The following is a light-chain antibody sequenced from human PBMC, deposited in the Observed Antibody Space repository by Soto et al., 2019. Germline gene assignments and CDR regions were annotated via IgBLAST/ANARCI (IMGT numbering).Light chain of an antibody. Sequence: EIVITKSTATLSVSAGERATLSFRASQSLNDNLAWYQQKPGQAPRLLIYRASTRATGVPARFSASGSGTEFTLTISSLQSEDSAVYYCHQYSNWPPWTFGPGTKVDIK. CDR3: HQYSNWPPWT. CDR2: RAS. V-gene: IGKV3-15*01. CDR1: QSLNDN. J-gene: IGKJ1*01.